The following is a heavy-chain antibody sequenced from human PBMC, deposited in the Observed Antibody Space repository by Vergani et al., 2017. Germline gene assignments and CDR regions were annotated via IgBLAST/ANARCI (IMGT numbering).Heavy chain of an antibody. CDR3: ARDGSSSWPYYYYYMDV. D-gene: IGHD6-13*01. CDR1: GYTFTGYY. CDR2: INPNSGST. Sequence: QVQLVQSGAEVKKPGASVKVSCKASGYTFTGYYMHWVRQAPGQGLEWMGWINPNSGSTNYAQKFQGRVTMTRDTSISTAYMELSRLRSDDTAVYYCARDGSSSWPYYYYYMDVWGKGTTVTVSS. J-gene: IGHJ6*03. V-gene: IGHV1-2*02.